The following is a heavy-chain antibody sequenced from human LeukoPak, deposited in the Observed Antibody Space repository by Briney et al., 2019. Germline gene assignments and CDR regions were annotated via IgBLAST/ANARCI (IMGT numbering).Heavy chain of an antibody. Sequence: ASVKVSCKASGYTFTGYFMHWVRQAPGQGLEWMGWINPNSGGTNYAQNFQGRVTMTRDTSFSTAYMELSRLRSDDTAVYYCARDGSRVEADYWGQGTLVTVSS. D-gene: IGHD3-10*01. J-gene: IGHJ4*02. CDR3: ARDGSRVEADY. CDR2: INPNSGGT. CDR1: GYTFTGYF. V-gene: IGHV1-2*02.